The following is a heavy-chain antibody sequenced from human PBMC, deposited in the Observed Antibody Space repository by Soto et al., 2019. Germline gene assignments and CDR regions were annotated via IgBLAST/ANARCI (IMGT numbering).Heavy chain of an antibody. V-gene: IGHV3-72*01. Sequence: PGGSLRLSCAASGFTFSDHYMDWVRQAPGKGLEWVGRTRNKANSYTTEYAASVKGRFTISRDDSKNSLYLQMNSLKTEDTAVYYCATHTEDTAMPTGYYYYYGMDVWGQGTTVTVSS. D-gene: IGHD5-18*01. CDR1: GFTFSDHY. CDR2: TRNKANSYTT. CDR3: ATHTEDTAMPTGYYYYYGMDV. J-gene: IGHJ6*02.